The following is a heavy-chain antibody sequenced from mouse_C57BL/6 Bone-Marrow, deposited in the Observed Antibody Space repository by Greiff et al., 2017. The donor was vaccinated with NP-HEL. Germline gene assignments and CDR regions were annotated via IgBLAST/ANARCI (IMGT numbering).Heavy chain of an antibody. Sequence: EVQLVESGPGLVKPSQSLSLTCSVTGYSITSGYYWNWIRQSPGNKLEWMGYISYDGSNNYNPSLKNRIPITRDTSKNQFFLKLNSVTTEDTATYYCAREGYYGSSYWYFDVWGTGTTVTVSS. CDR2: ISYDGSN. V-gene: IGHV3-6*01. CDR1: GYSITSGYY. J-gene: IGHJ1*03. D-gene: IGHD1-1*01. CDR3: AREGYYGSSYWYFDV.